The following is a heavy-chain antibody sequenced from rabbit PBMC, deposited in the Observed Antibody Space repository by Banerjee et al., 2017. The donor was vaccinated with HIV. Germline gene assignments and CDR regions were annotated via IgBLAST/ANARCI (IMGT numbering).Heavy chain of an antibody. J-gene: IGHJ6*01. D-gene: IGHD6-1*01. CDR2: IYPDYDST. V-gene: IGHV1S47*01. CDR1: GIDFSSSG. CDR3: AIYAVYGYLSL. Sequence: QEQLKESGGGLVQPGGSLKLSCKASGIDFSSSGISWVRQAPGKGLEWIAYIYPDYDSTDYASWVNGRFTISFDNAQNTVFLQMTSLTAADTATYFCAIYAVYGYLSLWGPGTLVTVS.